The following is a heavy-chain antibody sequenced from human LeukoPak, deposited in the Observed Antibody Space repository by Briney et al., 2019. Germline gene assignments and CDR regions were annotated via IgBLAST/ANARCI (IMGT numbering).Heavy chain of an antibody. CDR3: AELGITMIGGV. D-gene: IGHD3-10*02. J-gene: IGHJ6*04. Sequence: GRSLRLSCAASGFTFSSYAMHWVRQAPGKGLEWVAIISYDGSNKYYADSVKGRFTISRDNSKNTLYLQMNSLRAEDTAVYYCAELGITMIGGVWGKGTTVTISS. CDR1: GFTFSSYA. V-gene: IGHV3-30*14. CDR2: ISYDGSNK.